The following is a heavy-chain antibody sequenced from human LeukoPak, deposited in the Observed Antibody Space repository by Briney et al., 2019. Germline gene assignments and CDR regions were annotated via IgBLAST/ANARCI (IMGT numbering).Heavy chain of an antibody. CDR3: ASGDVPAATYYYYYGIDV. J-gene: IGHJ6*04. D-gene: IGHD2-2*01. V-gene: IGHV3-33*01. Sequence: PGGSLRLSCAASGFTFSSYGMHWVRQAPGKGLEWVAVIWYDGSNKYYADSVKGRFTISRDNSKNTLYLQMNSLRAEDTAVYYCASGDVPAATYYYYYGIDVWGKGTTVTVSS. CDR2: IWYDGSNK. CDR1: GFTFSSYG.